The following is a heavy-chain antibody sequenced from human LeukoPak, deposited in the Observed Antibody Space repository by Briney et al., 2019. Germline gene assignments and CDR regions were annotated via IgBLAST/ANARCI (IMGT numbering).Heavy chain of an antibody. Sequence: GGSLRLSCAASGFSFSIHGMGWVRRAPGKGLEWVANIKQDGSEKYYVDSVKGRFTISRDNAKNSLYLQMNSLRAEDTAVYYCARDSYDILTGMDPPSDYWGQGTLVTVSS. CDR1: GFSFSIHG. CDR2: IKQDGSEK. D-gene: IGHD3-9*01. CDR3: ARDSYDILTGMDPPSDY. V-gene: IGHV3-7*01. J-gene: IGHJ4*02.